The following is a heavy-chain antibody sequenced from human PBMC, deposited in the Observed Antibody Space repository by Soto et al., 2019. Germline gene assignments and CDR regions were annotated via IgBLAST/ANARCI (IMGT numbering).Heavy chain of an antibody. J-gene: IGHJ6*02. D-gene: IGHD2-2*01. Sequence: ESLQISCNACGYGFPSYWISWVRHMPGKGLEWMGRIDPSDSYTNYSPSFQGHVTISADKSISTAYLQWSSLKDSDHAMYYCATLGYCSRTSCSLYYYYGMEVWGQGTTVTVSS. CDR3: ATLGYCSRTSCSLYYYYGMEV. CDR1: GYGFPSYW. V-gene: IGHV5-10-1*01. CDR2: IDPSDSYT.